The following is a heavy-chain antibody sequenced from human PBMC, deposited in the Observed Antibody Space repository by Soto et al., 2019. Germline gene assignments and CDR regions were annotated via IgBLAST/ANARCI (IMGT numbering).Heavy chain of an antibody. J-gene: IGHJ3*02. D-gene: IGHD5-12*01. CDR2: IIPICGTA. V-gene: IGHV1-69*12. CDR3: ARDIVATSPRDAFDI. Sequence: QVQLVQSGAEVKKPGSSVKVSCKASGGTFSSYAISWVRQAPGQGLEWMGGIIPICGTANYARKFQGRVTITADESTSTAYMELSSLRSEDTAVYYCARDIVATSPRDAFDIWGQGTMVTVSS. CDR1: GGTFSSYA.